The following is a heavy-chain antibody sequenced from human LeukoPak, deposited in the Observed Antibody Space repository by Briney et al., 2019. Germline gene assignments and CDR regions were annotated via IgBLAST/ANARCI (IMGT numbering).Heavy chain of an antibody. D-gene: IGHD2-8*01. Sequence: GGSLRLSCAASGFTFSSYGMHWVRQAPGKGLEWVAVISYDGSNKYYADSVKGRFTISRDNSKNTLYLQMNSLRAEDTAVYYCAKGGRGNGEVDWGQGTLVTVSS. V-gene: IGHV3-30*18. CDR2: ISYDGSNK. CDR1: GFTFSSYG. CDR3: AKGGRGNGEVD. J-gene: IGHJ4*02.